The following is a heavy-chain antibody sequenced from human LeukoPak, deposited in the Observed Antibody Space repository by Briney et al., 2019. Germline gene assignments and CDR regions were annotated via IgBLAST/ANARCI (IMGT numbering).Heavy chain of an antibody. J-gene: IGHJ2*01. V-gene: IGHV4-59*01. CDR1: GGSINSYY. CDR2: GYYSGSI. D-gene: IGHD3-10*01. CDR3: ARDPFTWYFDL. Sequence: SETLSLTCTVSGGSINSYYWSWIRQPPGKGPEWIGYGYYSGSINSHPSLKSRVTISVDPSKNQFSLKLSSVTAADTAVYYCARDPFTWYFDLRGRGTLVTVSS.